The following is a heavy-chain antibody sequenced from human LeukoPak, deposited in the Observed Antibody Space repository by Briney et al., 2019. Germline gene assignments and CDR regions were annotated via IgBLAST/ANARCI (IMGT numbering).Heavy chain of an antibody. Sequence: SEALSLTCIVSGGSISSYSWSWIRQPPGKGLEWIGYISYSGSTNYNPSLKSRVAISLDTSRNQFSLKLNSVTAADTAVYYSAKSNGYGLIDIWGQGTMVTVSS. J-gene: IGHJ3*02. CDR3: AKSNGYGLIDI. D-gene: IGHD3-22*01. CDR2: ISYSGST. V-gene: IGHV4-59*01. CDR1: GGSISSYS.